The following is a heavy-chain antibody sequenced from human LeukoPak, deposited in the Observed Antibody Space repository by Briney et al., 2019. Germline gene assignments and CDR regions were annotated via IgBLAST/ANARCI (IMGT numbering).Heavy chain of an antibody. J-gene: IGHJ4*02. CDR3: ARDRGGRSGLDD. D-gene: IGHD2-15*01. Sequence: GGSLRLSCAASGITFSRSWMSWVRQAPGKGLEWVAFIKEDGGEIYYVDSVEGRFTISRDNAENSLYLQMNSLRAEDTAVYYCARDRGGRSGLDDWGQGTLVTVSS. CDR2: IKEDGGEI. CDR1: GITFSRSW. V-gene: IGHV3-7*04.